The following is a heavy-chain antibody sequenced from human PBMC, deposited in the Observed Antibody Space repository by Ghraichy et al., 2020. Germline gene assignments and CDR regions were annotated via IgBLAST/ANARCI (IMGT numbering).Heavy chain of an antibody. D-gene: IGHD3-10*01. V-gene: IGHV1-2*02. CDR2: INPNSGGT. CDR3: ARIRESYYYGSGSYSSDDY. CDR1: GYTFTGYY. J-gene: IGHJ4*02. Sequence: ASVKVSCKASGYTFTGYYMHWVRQAPGQGLEWMGWINPNSGGTNYAQKFQGRVTMTRDTSISTAYMELSRLRSDDTAVYYCARIRESYYYGSGSYSSDDYWGQGTLVTVSS.